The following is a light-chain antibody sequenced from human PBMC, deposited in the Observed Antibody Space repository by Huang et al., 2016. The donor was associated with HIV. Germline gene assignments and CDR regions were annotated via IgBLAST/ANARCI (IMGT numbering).Light chain of an antibody. CDR1: QSISTW. V-gene: IGKV1-5*03. CDR3: QQYNSFPWT. CDR2: EAS. J-gene: IGKJ1*01. Sequence: DIQMTQSSSTLSASVGDRVTIACRASQSISTWLAWYQQKPGRAPNLLIYEASTLEGVVPSRFSGGGSGTDFTLTISSLQPDDFATYYCQQYNSFPWTFGQGTKVEV.